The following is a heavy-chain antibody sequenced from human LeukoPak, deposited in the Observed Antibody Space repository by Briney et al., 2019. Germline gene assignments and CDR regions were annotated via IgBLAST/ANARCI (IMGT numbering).Heavy chain of an antibody. CDR2: IYTSGST. J-gene: IGHJ5*01. V-gene: IGHV4-4*07. Sequence: PPETLSLTCPVSGGSISIYDGSCIRQPTGKGLEWIARIYTSGSTNYNTSLKSRVTMSVDTSKNPLSLKLRPVTAADTAVSYCASTKDYCSSTSCHNWFDYWGQGNLVTVSS. CDR3: ASTKDYCSSTSCHNWFDY. D-gene: IGHD2-2*01. CDR1: GGSISIYD.